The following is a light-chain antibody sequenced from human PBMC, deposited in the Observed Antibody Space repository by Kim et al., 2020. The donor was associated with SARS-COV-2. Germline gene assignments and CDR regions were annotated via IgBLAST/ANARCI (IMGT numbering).Light chain of an antibody. J-gene: IGKJ4*01. V-gene: IGKV1-39*01. Sequence: DIQMTQSPSSLSASAGDRVTITCRASQSISSYLNWYQQKPGKAPKLLIYAASSLQSGVPSRFSGSGSGTDFTLTISSLQPEDFATYYCRQSYSTPLTFGGGTKVEI. CDR3: RQSYSTPLT. CDR1: QSISSY. CDR2: AAS.